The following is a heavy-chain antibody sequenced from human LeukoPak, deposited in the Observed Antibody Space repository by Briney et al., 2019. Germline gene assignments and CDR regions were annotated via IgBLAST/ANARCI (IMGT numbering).Heavy chain of an antibody. CDR3: GTGDPRFDY. CDR2: ISSGSSAI. CDR1: GFSFSTYS. Sequence: GGSLRLSCAASGFSFSTYSMNWVRQAPGKGLQWVSYISSGSSAIYYTDSVKGRFTITRDDAKNSVYLQMNSPRAEDTAVYYCGTGDPRFDYWGQGILVTVSS. J-gene: IGHJ4*02. D-gene: IGHD7-27*01. V-gene: IGHV3-48*01.